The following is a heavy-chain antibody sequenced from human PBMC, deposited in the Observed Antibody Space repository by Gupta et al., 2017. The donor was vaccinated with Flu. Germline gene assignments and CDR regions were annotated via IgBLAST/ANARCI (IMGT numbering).Heavy chain of an antibody. CDR2: TYYRSKWYN. J-gene: IGHJ5*02. CDR1: GDSVSSNSAA. V-gene: IGHV6-1*01. CDR3: ARDPYSSGWRVGNWFDP. D-gene: IGHD6-19*01. Sequence: QVQMQQSGPGLVKPSQTLSLTCAISGDSVSSNSAAWNWIRQSPSRGLEWLGRTYYRSKWYNDYAVSVKSRITINPDTSKNQFSLQLNSVTPEDTAVYYCARDPYSSGWRVGNWFDPWGQGTLVTVSS.